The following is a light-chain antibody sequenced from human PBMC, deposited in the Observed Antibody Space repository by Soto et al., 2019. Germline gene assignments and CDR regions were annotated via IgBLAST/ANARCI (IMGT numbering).Light chain of an antibody. Sequence: DVVKSHSTLPVPDTFAPPASIPCRSSKTLVYRCGNTYENWFQQRPGQSPRRLIYKVSNRDSGVPDRFSGSGSGTDFTLKISRVEAEDVGVYYCMQGTHWLLGGITFGQGTRLEIK. J-gene: IGKJ5*01. V-gene: IGKV2-30*01. CDR1: KTLVYRCGNTY. CDR3: MQGTHWLLGGIT. CDR2: KVS.